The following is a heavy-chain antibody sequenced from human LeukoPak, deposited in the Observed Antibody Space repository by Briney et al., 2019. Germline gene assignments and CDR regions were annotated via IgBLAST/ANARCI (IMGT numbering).Heavy chain of an antibody. V-gene: IGHV5-51*01. Sequence: GASLQISCKGSGYRFTTYWIGWVRQMPGKGLEWMGIIYPGDSDTRYSPSFQGQVTISADKSISTAYLLWSSLKASDTAMYYCARGGSGWIFDYWGQGTLVTVSS. CDR1: GYRFTTYW. D-gene: IGHD6-19*01. CDR2: IYPGDSDT. CDR3: ARGGSGWIFDY. J-gene: IGHJ4*02.